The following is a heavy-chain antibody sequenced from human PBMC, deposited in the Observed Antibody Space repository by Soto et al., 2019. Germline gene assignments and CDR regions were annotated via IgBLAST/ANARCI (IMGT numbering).Heavy chain of an antibody. CDR3: AKDPRYCRGGSCYSYYYYGMDV. CDR1: GFTFSSYG. D-gene: IGHD2-15*01. J-gene: IGHJ6*02. CDR2: ISYDGSNK. Sequence: QVQLVESGGGVVQPGRSLRLSCAASGFTFSSYGMHWVRQAPGKGLEWVAVISYDGSNKYYADSVKGRFTISRDNSKNTLYLQMNSMRAEDTAVYYCAKDPRYCRGGSCYSYYYYGMDVWGQGTTVTVSS. V-gene: IGHV3-30*18.